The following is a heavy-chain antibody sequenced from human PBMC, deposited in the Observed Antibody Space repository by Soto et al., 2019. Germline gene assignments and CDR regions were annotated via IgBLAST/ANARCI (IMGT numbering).Heavy chain of an antibody. D-gene: IGHD3-22*01. J-gene: IGHJ6*02. CDR2: IIPILGIA. V-gene: IGHV1-69*02. CDR1: GGTFSSYT. Sequence: QVQLVQSGAEVKKPGSSVKVSCKASGGTFSSYTISWVRQAPGQGLEWMGRIIPILGIANYAQKFEGRVTITADKCTSTADMELSSLQSEDTGVYYCAGGYSSGYYFPYGMDVWGQGTTVTVSS. CDR3: AGGYSSGYYFPYGMDV.